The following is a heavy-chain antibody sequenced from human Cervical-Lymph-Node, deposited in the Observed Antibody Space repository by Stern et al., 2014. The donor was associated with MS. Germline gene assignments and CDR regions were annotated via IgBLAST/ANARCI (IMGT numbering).Heavy chain of an antibody. D-gene: IGHD4-17*01. V-gene: IGHV4-39*01. J-gene: IGHJ5*02. CDR2: IYYSGSP. Sequence: QVQLVESGPGLVKPSETLSLTCTVSGGSISSSSYYWGWLRQPPGQGLEWIGSIYYSGSPYYTRSSKCRVTISVDPPKNQFSLKLSSVTAADTAVYYCARHLGDYIGWFDPWGQGTLVTVSS. CDR3: ARHLGDYIGWFDP. CDR1: GGSISSSSYY.